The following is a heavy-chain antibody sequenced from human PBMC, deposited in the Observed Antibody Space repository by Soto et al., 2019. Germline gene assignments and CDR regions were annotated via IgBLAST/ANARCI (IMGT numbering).Heavy chain of an antibody. CDR2: IKPDESEK. D-gene: IGHD4-4*01. V-gene: IGHV3-7*01. Sequence: EVQLVESGGGLVQPGGSLRLSCTASGFTFSDSWMTWVRQAPGKGLEWVARIKPDESEKKYADSVKGQFSISRDNAKNSMDLQMDSLRGEDTAVYYCVRGGSNYASWGQGSLVTVSS. CDR3: VRGGSNYAS. J-gene: IGHJ5*02. CDR1: GFTFSDSW.